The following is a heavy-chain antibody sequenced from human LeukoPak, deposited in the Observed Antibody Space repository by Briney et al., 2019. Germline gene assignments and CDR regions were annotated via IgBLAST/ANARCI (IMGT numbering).Heavy chain of an antibody. J-gene: IGHJ6*03. V-gene: IGHV3-30-3*01. D-gene: IGHD3-3*01. CDR2: ISYDGTNK. Sequence: GGSLRLSCAASGFTFSSYAMHWVRQAPGQALEWVAVISYDGTNKYYADSVKGRFTISRDNSKNTLYLQMNSLRAEDTAVYYCAREEGTIFGVVINYYYYMDVWGKGTTVTVSS. CDR1: GFTFSSYA. CDR3: AREEGTIFGVVINYYYYMDV.